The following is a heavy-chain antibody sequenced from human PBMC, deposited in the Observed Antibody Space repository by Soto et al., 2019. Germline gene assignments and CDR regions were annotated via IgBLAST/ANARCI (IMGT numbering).Heavy chain of an antibody. D-gene: IGHD4-17*01. V-gene: IGHV4-59*01. CDR3: ARDDAHCFRRSTPVPSA. Sequence: SETLSLTCTVSGGSISSYYWSWIRQPPGKGLEWIGYIYYSGSTNYNPSLKSRVTISVDTSKNQFSLKLSSVTAADTAVYYCARDDAHCFRRSTPVPSAWGQGTTVIDPS. CDR2: IYYSGST. CDR1: GGSISSYY. J-gene: IGHJ6*02.